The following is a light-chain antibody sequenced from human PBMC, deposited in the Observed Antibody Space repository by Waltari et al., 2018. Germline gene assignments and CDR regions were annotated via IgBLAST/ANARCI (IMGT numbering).Light chain of an antibody. Sequence: DIQMTQSPSSLSASVADRVTITCRASQSINNFLNWYPQTPGKAPKLLIYAASNFHSWVPDGFSGSGSGTDFTLKISRVEAEDVGVYYCMQVTQWPPTFGGGTKVEIK. CDR1: QSINNF. CDR3: MQVTQWPPT. J-gene: IGKJ4*01. CDR2: AAS. V-gene: IGKV1-39*01.